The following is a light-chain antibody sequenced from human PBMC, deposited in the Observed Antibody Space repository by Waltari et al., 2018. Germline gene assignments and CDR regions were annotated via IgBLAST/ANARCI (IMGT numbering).Light chain of an antibody. Sequence: DIQMTQSPSSLSASVGDRVTITCRASQGINNHLAWFQQKPGEAPKSLIYDASILERGVPSRFSGSGSGTDFTLTISSLQPEDFAVYYCQQRHNYPRTLGQGTRVDIK. J-gene: IGKJ1*01. CDR1: QGINNH. CDR3: QQRHNYPRT. V-gene: IGKV1-16*01. CDR2: DAS.